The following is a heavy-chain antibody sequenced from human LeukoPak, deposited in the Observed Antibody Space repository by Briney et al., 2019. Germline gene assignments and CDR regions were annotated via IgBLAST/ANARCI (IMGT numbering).Heavy chain of an antibody. CDR1: GGSVSSGSYY. V-gene: IGHV4-61*01. CDR2: VYYTGST. CDR3: ARTQYCSSTSCYFGYFDY. Sequence: SETLSLTCTVSGGSVSSGSYYWSWVRQPPGQGLEWIAYVYYTGSTNYNPSLKSRVTISVDTSKNQFSLKLSSVTAADTAVYYCARTQYCSSTSCYFGYFDYWGQGTPVTVSS. D-gene: IGHD2-2*01. J-gene: IGHJ4*02.